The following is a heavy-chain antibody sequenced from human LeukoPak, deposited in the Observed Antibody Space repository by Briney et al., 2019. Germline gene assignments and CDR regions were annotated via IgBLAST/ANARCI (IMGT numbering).Heavy chain of an antibody. CDR3: ARFSSGCSTSSCYLPY. Sequence: SETLSLTCSVSGGSLSSHYWSWIRQPPGKGLELLGHIHDTGSTFYNPSLRGRVTISLDTSNNQFSLKLTSMTAADTAVYYCARFSSGCSTSSCYLPYWGQGTLVTV. V-gene: IGHV4-59*11. CDR2: IHDTGST. J-gene: IGHJ4*02. D-gene: IGHD2-2*01. CDR1: GGSLSSHY.